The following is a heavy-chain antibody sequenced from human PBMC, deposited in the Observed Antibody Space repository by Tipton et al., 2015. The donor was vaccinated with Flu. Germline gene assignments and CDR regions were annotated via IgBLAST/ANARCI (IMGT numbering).Heavy chain of an antibody. CDR1: GHTFTNYN. D-gene: IGHD3-10*01. J-gene: IGHJ4*02. Sequence: QLVQSGPEVKKPGASVRISCTASGHTFTNYNMHWVRQAPGQGPEWMGIIYPSGGGTTYAQKFQGRVTLTRDKSTSTVYMELSSLRSEDTAFYYCARDRGFDAYTFDYWGQGTLVTVSS. V-gene: IGHV1-46*01. CDR2: IYPSGGGT. CDR3: ARDRGFDAYTFDY.